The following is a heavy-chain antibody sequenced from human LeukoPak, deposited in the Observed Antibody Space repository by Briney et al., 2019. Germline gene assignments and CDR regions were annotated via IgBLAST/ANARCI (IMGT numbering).Heavy chain of an antibody. D-gene: IGHD2-2*01. V-gene: IGHV3-21*01. CDR3: ARADCSSSTCYLRRSWFDP. J-gene: IGHJ5*02. CDR1: GFTLSNYD. Sequence: GGSLRLSCAASGFTLSNYDMNWVRQAPGKGLEWVSSISTSSRYLYYKDSVRGRFTISRDDAKNSLYLEMNSLRAEDTAVYYCARADCSSSTCYLRRSWFDPWGQGTLVTVSS. CDR2: ISTSSRYL.